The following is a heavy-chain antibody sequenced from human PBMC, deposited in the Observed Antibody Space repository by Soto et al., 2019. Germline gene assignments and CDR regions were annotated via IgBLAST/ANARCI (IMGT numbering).Heavy chain of an antibody. CDR1: GGSISGGDYY. D-gene: IGHD2-2*01. CDR2: IYYSGST. V-gene: IGHV4-30-4*01. Sequence: PSETLSLTCTVSGGSISGGDYYWSWIRQPPGKGLEWIGYIYYSGSTYYNPSLKSRVTISVDTSKNQFSLKLSSVTAADTAVYYCARDGRVVPAATSGMDVWGQGTTVTVSS. CDR3: ARDGRVVPAATSGMDV. J-gene: IGHJ6*02.